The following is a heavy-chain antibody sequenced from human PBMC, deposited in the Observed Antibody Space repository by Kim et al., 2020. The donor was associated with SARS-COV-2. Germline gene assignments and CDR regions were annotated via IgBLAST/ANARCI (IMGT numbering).Heavy chain of an antibody. V-gene: IGHV4-39*01. Sequence: SETLSLTCTVSGGSISSSSYYWGWIRQPPGKGLEWIGSIYYSGSTYYNPSLKSRVTISVDTSKNQFSLKLSSVTAADTAVYYCARVLGTRYYYYYMAVWG. J-gene: IGHJ6*03. CDR1: GGSISSSSYY. CDR3: ARVLGTRYYYYYMAV. D-gene: IGHD7-27*01. CDR2: IYYSGST.